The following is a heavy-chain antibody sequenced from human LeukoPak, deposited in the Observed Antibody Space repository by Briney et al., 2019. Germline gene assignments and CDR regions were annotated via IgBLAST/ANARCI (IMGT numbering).Heavy chain of an antibody. J-gene: IGHJ3*02. D-gene: IGHD1-26*01. V-gene: IGHV1-2*02. CDR1: GYTFTSYD. CDR3: ARDNSGSYGAFDI. CDR2: INPNSGGT. Sequence: ASVKVSCKASGYTFTSYDVNWVRQAPGQGLEWMGWINPNSGGTNYAQKFQGRVTMTRDTSISTAYMELSRLRSDDTAVYYCARDNSGSYGAFDIWGQGTMVTVSS.